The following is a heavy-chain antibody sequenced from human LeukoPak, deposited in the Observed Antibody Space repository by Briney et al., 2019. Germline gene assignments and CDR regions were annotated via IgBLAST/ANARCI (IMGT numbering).Heavy chain of an antibody. CDR2: ISSSSSYI. J-gene: IGHJ4*02. D-gene: IGHD6-13*01. CDR1: GFTFSDYY. Sequence: PGGSLRLTCAASGFTFSDYYMSWIRQAPGKGLEWVSSISSSSSYIYYADSVKGRFTISRDNAKNSLYLQMNSLRAEDTAVYYCARASYSSSFDYWGQGTLVTVSS. CDR3: ARASYSSSFDY. V-gene: IGHV3-11*06.